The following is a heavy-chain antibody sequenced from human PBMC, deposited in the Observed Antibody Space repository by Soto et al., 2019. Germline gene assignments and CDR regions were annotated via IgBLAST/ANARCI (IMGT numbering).Heavy chain of an antibody. CDR1: GYTFTSYA. J-gene: IGHJ5*02. Sequence: ASVKVSCKASGYTFTSYAMHWVRQAPGQRLEWMGWINAGNGNTKYSQKFQGRVTITRDTSASTAYMELSSLRSEDTAVYYCARTGAPASSYDFWSGYYTANWFDPWGQGTLVTV. V-gene: IGHV1-3*01. CDR3: ARTGAPASSYDFWSGYYTANWFDP. D-gene: IGHD3-3*01. CDR2: INAGNGNT.